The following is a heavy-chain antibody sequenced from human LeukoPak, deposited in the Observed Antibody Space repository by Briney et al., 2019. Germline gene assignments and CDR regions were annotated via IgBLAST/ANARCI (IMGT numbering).Heavy chain of an antibody. V-gene: IGHV3-23*01. J-gene: IGHJ3*02. CDR3: AEDLRWLGAFDI. D-gene: IGHD3-22*01. CDR2: ISGSGGST. CDR1: GFTFSSYA. Sequence: GGSLRLSCAASGFTFSSYAMSWVRQAAGKGLEWVSVISGSGGSTYSADSVKGRFTISRDNSKNTLYLQMNSLRAEDTAVYYCAEDLRWLGAFDIWGQGTMVTVSS.